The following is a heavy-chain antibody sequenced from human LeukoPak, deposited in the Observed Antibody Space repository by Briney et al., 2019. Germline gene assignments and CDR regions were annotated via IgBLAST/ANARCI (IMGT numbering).Heavy chain of an antibody. CDR3: ASSQGHYYYDSSGYPH. D-gene: IGHD3-22*01. Sequence: GGSRRLASSADAFTFSDYYMGWLRQARGKGREWVSYIGSSGSTIYYAASVKGRFTTSRDNTKNSLYLQMNSLRAEDTAVYYCASSQGHYYYDSSGYPHWGQGTLVTVSS. CDR1: AFTFSDYY. V-gene: IGHV3-11*04. J-gene: IGHJ4*02. CDR2: IGSSGSTI.